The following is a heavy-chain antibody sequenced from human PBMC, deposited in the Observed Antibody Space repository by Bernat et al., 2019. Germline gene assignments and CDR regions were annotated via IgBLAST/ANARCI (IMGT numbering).Heavy chain of an antibody. CDR3: ARVPSDHFGVVIKEAFDI. D-gene: IGHD3-3*01. V-gene: IGHV7-4-1*02. CDR2: TNTNTGNP. CDR1: GYPFTSYA. J-gene: IGHJ3*02. Sequence: QVQLVQSGSELKKLGASVKVSCKASGYPFTSYAMYWLRQAPGQGLEWMGCTNTNTGNPTYPQGFTGWLGFALDTSVSTAYLQISSLKAEDTAVYYCARVPSDHFGVVIKEAFDIWGQGTMVTVSS.